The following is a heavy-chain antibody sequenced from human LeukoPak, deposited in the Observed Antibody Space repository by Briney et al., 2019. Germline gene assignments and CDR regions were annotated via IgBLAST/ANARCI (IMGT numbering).Heavy chain of an antibody. CDR2: IWYDVGNK. CDR1: GYPFNSWA. J-gene: IGHJ4*02. Sequence: PGRSLRLSCAASGYPFNSWAMHGRRQAPGKGLEGVAVIWYDVGNKYYVDSVKGRFTISRDNSKNTVYLQMNSLRADDTAVYYCARGEAGDRSAYYYNYWGRGTLVTVSS. CDR3: ARGEAGDRSAYYYNY. D-gene: IGHD3-22*01. V-gene: IGHV3-33*01.